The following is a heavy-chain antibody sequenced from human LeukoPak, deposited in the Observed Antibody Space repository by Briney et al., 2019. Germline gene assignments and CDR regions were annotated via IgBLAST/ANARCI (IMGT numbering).Heavy chain of an antibody. V-gene: IGHV4-39*07. CDR3: ARVFGYYYYMDV. CDR1: GGSISSSSYY. J-gene: IGHJ6*03. CDR2: IYYSGST. Sequence: PSETLSLTCTVSGGSISSSSYYWGWIRQSPGKGLEWIGSIYYSGSTYYNPSFKSRVTISVDTSKNQFSLKLSSVTAADTAVYYCARVFGYYYYMDVWGKGTTVTVSS. D-gene: IGHD2-21*01.